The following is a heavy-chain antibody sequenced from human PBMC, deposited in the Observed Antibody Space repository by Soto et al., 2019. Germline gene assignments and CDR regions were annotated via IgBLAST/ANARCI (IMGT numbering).Heavy chain of an antibody. V-gene: IGHV1-46*01. Sequence: GASVKVSCKASGYTFTSYYMHWVRQAPGQGLEWMGIINPSGGSTSYAQKFQGRVTMTRDTSTSTVYMELSSLRSEDTAVYYCARGQFRDIVVVPAAKEDWFDPWGQGTLVTVSS. CDR1: GYTFTSYY. J-gene: IGHJ5*02. CDR3: ARGQFRDIVVVPAAKEDWFDP. CDR2: INPSGGST. D-gene: IGHD2-2*01.